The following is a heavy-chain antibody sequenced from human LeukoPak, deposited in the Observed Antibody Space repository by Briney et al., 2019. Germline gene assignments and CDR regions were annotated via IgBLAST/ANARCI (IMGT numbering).Heavy chain of an antibody. D-gene: IGHD2-2*01. CDR2: IRYDGSDK. CDR3: AKAGSRVVPAASFDY. V-gene: IGHV3-30*02. J-gene: IGHJ4*02. CDR1: GFTFSNYG. Sequence: GGSLRLSCAASGFTFSNYGMHWVRQAPGKGLEWVAFIRYDGSDKYYADSVKGRLTISRDNSKNTLYLQMNSLRAEDTAVYYCAKAGSRVVPAASFDYWGQGTLVTVSS.